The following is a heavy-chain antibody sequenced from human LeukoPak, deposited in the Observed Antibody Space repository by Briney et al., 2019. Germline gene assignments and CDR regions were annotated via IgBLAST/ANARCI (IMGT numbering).Heavy chain of an antibody. Sequence: PSEALSLTCTVSGGSISSYYWSWLRQPPGKGLEWIGYIYYSGSTNYNPSLKSRVTISVDTSKNQFSLKLSSVTAADTAVYYCARVSGDYDFWSGYYQGNWLDPCGQGTLVTVSS. CDR2: IYYSGST. V-gene: IGHV4-59*01. J-gene: IGHJ5*02. D-gene: IGHD3-3*01. CDR3: ARVSGDYDFWSGYYQGNWLDP. CDR1: GGSISSYY.